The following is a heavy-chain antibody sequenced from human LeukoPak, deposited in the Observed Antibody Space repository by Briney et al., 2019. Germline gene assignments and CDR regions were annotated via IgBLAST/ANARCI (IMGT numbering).Heavy chain of an antibody. Sequence: GGSLRLSCAASGFTVSSNYMSWVRQAPGKGLEWVANIKPDGSEKHYVDSVKGRLTIARDNAKNSLFLQMNSLRAEDTAVYYCARGDFYGSGSSYHDAFDIWGQGTMVTVSS. CDR1: GFTVSSNY. D-gene: IGHD3-10*01. J-gene: IGHJ3*02. CDR2: IKPDGSEK. V-gene: IGHV3-7*03. CDR3: ARGDFYGSGSSYHDAFDI.